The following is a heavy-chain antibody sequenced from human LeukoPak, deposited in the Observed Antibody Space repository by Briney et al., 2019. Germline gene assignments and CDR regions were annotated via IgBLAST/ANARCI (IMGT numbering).Heavy chain of an antibody. V-gene: IGHV4-61*02. CDR1: GGSISSGSYY. Sequence: PSETLSLTCTASGGSISSGSYYWSWIRQPAGKGLEWIGRIHTSGSTNYNPSLKSRVTISLDTSKNQFSLKLSSVTAADTAVYYCARGRDGSSYYFDYWGQGTLVTVSS. J-gene: IGHJ4*02. CDR3: ARGRDGSSYYFDY. CDR2: IHTSGST. D-gene: IGHD6-6*01.